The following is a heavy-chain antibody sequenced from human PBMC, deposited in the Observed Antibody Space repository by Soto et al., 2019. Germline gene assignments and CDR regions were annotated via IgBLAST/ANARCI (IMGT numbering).Heavy chain of an antibody. D-gene: IGHD3-22*01. J-gene: IGHJ5*02. Sequence: QVQLQESGPGLVKPSETLSLTCTVSGGSISSYYWSWIRQPPGKGLEWIGYIYYSGSTNYNPSLKSRVTLPVDTSKNQFPRKLGPGTAADTAVYSCAGLYGSSGYYWLGPGPWSAPGGQGTLVPVSS. CDR1: GGSISSYY. CDR2: IYYSGST. CDR3: AGLYGSSGYYWLGPGPWSAP. V-gene: IGHV4-59*01.